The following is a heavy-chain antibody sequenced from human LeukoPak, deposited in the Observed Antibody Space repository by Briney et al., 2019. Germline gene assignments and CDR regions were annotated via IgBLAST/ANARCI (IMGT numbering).Heavy chain of an antibody. Sequence: ASVKVSCKASGYTFTTYGISWVRQAPGQGREWMGWISAYNGNTNYAQKLQGRVTMTTDTSTSTAYMELRSLRSDDTAVYYCARDSPIYYDSGGYDAGHYWGQGTLVTVSS. CDR1: GYTFTTYG. CDR3: ARDSPIYYDSGGYDAGHY. CDR2: ISAYNGNT. D-gene: IGHD3-22*01. J-gene: IGHJ4*02. V-gene: IGHV1-18*01.